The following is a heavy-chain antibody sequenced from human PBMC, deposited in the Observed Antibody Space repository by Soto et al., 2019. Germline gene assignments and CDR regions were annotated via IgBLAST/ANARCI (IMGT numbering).Heavy chain of an antibody. CDR3: ARTTIWFGESPFDY. J-gene: IGHJ4*02. V-gene: IGHV4-59*01. CDR1: GGSISSYY. D-gene: IGHD3-10*01. CDR2: IYYSGST. Sequence: LSLTCTVSGGSISSYYWSWIRQPPGKGLEWIGYIYYSGSTNYNPSLKSRVTISVDTSKNQFSLKLSSVTAADTAVYYCARTTIWFGESPFDYWGQGTLVTVSS.